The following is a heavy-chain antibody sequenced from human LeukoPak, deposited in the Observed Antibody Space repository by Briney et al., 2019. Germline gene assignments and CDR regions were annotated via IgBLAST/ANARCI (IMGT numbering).Heavy chain of an antibody. CDR2: ISGSGGST. CDR1: GFTFSSYV. CDR3: ARANEVVPAASGEFDP. D-gene: IGHD2-2*01. J-gene: IGHJ5*02. Sequence: GGSLRLSSAASGFTFSSYVVSWVRQAPGKGLEWVSAISGSGGSTYYADSVKGRFTISRDNSKNTLYLQMNSLRAEDTAVYYCARANEVVPAASGEFDPWGQGTLVTVSS. V-gene: IGHV3-23*01.